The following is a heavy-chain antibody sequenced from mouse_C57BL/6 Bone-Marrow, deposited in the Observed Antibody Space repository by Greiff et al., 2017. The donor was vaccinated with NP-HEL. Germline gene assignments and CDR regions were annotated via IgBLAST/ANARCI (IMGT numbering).Heavy chain of an antibody. CDR2: IYPGDGDT. V-gene: IGHV1-80*01. J-gene: IGHJ2*01. D-gene: IGHD2-1*01. CDR1: GYAFSSYW. CDR3: ARGMVMYYFDY. Sequence: VQLQQSGAELVKPGASVKISCKASGYAFSSYWMNWVKQRPGKGLEWIGQIYPGDGDTNYNGKFKGKATLTADKSSSTAYMQLSSLTSEDSAVYLCARGMVMYYFDYGGKGTTLTVSS.